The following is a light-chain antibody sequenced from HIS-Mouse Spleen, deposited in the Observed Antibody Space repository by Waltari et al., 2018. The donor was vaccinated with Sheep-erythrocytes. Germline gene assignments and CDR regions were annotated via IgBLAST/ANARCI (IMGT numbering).Light chain of an antibody. CDR3: QAWDSSTVV. V-gene: IGLV3-1*01. CDR2: QDS. Sequence: SYELTQPPSVSVSPGQTASITCSGDKLGDKYACWYQQKPGHSPVLVIYQDSKRPSGSPERFPGSNTGNTATLTIGGTQAMDEADYYCQAWDSSTVVFGGGTKLTVL. CDR1: KLGDKY. J-gene: IGLJ2*01.